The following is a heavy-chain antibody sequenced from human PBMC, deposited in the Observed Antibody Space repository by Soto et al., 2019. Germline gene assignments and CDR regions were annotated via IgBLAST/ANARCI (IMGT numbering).Heavy chain of an antibody. D-gene: IGHD3-10*01. CDR1: GGSISSSSYY. J-gene: IGHJ4*02. CDR2: IYYSGST. Sequence: SETLSLTCTVSGGSISSSSYYWGWIRQPPGKGLEWIGSIYYSGSTYYNPSLKSRVTIPVDTSKNQFSLKLSSVTAADTAVYYCARLRMVRGVYSYYFDYWGQGTLVTVSS. V-gene: IGHV4-39*01. CDR3: ARLRMVRGVYSYYFDY.